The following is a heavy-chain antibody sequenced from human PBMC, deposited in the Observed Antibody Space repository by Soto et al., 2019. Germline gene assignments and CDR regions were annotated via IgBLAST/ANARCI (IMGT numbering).Heavy chain of an antibody. V-gene: IGHV3-21*01. CDR3: ARDVARYCSSTSCPFDY. D-gene: IGHD2-2*01. Sequence: EVQLVESGGGLVKPGGSLRLSCAASGFTFTSYSMNWVRQAPGKGLEWVSSISSSSSYIYYTDSLRGRFTISRDNAKNSLYLQMNSLSAEDTAVYYCARDVARYCSSTSCPFDYWGQGILVTVSS. CDR1: GFTFTSYS. J-gene: IGHJ4*02. CDR2: ISSSSSYI.